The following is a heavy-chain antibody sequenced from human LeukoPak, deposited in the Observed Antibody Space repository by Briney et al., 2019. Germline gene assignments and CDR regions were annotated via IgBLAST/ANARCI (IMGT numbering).Heavy chain of an antibody. CDR1: GFTFSSYW. J-gene: IGHJ4*02. CDR2: IKQDGSEK. D-gene: IGHD3-10*01. Sequence: GGSLRLSCTASGFTFSSYWMHWVRQAPGKGLVWVADIKQDGSEKYYVDSVKGRFTISRDNADNSLYPQMNSLRAEDTAVYYCVRAIGANVSYWGQGTLVTVSS. V-gene: IGHV3-7*03. CDR3: VRAIGANVSY.